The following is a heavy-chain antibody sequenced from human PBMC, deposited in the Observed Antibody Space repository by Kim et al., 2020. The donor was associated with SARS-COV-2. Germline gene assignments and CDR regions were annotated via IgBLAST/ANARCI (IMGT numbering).Heavy chain of an antibody. Sequence: GGSLRLSCAASGFTVSSNYMSWVRQAPGKGLEWVSVIYSGGSTYYADSAKGRFTISRDNSKNTLYLQMNSLRAEDTAVYYCARDRTLTTFDYYGMDVWGQRTTVTVSS. CDR3: ARDRTLTTFDYYGMDV. CDR2: IYSGGST. CDR1: GFTVSSNY. J-gene: IGHJ6*02. D-gene: IGHD3-10*02. V-gene: IGHV3-53*01.